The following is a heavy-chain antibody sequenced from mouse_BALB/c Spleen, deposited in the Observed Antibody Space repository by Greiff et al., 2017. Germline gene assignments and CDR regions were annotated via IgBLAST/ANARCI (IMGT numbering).Heavy chain of an antibody. CDR3: ARNHGSREVDNAMDY. V-gene: IGHV2-6-4*01. J-gene: IGHJ4*01. CDR1: GFSLSRYS. D-gene: IGHD1-1*01. CDR2: IWGGGST. Sequence: VQLVESGPGLVAPSQSLSITCTVSGFSLSRYSVHWVRQHPGKGLEWLGMIWGGGSTDYNSALKSRLSISKDNSESQVFLKMNSLQTDDTAMYYGARNHGSREVDNAMDYWGQGTSVTVSS.